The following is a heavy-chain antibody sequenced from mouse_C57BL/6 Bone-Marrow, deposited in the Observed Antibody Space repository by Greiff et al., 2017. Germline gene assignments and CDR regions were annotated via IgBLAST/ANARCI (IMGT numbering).Heavy chain of an antibody. CDR2: FDPENGDT. Sequence: VQLQQSGAELVRPGASVKLSCTASGFNIKDDYMHWVKQRPEQGLEWIGWFDPENGDTEYASKFQGRATIPADTTSNTAYRQRSSLTSEDTAVFYCTTVVHYWGQGTTLTVSS. J-gene: IGHJ2*01. V-gene: IGHV14-4*01. CDR1: GFNIKDDY. CDR3: TTVVHY. D-gene: IGHD1-1*01.